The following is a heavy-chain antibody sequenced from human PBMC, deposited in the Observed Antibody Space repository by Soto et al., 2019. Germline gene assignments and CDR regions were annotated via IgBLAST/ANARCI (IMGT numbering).Heavy chain of an antibody. Sequence: GASVKVSCKASGYTFTSYAMHWVRQAPGQRLEWMGWINGDNGNTKYSQKFHGRVTMTTDTSTSTAYLELRGLRSADTAVYYCARDTYYTSGSHYVGGVDYWGQGTPVTVSS. CDR1: GYTFTSYA. J-gene: IGHJ4*02. CDR3: ARDTYYTSGSHYVGGVDY. D-gene: IGHD3-10*01. V-gene: IGHV1-3*01. CDR2: INGDNGNT.